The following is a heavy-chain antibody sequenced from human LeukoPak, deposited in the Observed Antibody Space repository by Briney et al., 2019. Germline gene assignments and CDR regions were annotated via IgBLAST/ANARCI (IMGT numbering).Heavy chain of an antibody. CDR3: ARVPLITMFGVAPYYYMDV. CDR2: IYYSGST. Sequence: NPSETLSLTCIVSGGSISSYYWSWIRQPPGQGLEWMGNIYYSGSTNYNPSLNSQITITVYTSTNQFSLTLSLVTAAAAAVYYCARVPLITMFGVAPYYYMDVWGKGTTVTVS. J-gene: IGHJ6*03. CDR1: GGSISSYY. D-gene: IGHD3-3*01. V-gene: IGHV4-59*01.